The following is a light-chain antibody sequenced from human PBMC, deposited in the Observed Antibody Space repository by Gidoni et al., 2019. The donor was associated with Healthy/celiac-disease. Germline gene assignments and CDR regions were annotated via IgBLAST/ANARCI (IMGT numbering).Light chain of an antibody. V-gene: IGKV3-11*01. J-gene: IGKJ3*01. CDR2: DAS. CDR3: QQRSNWPRIT. CDR1: QSVSSY. Sequence: DIVLTQSPATLSLSPGERATLSCRASQSVSSYLAWYQQKPGQAPRLLIYDASNRATGIPARFSGSGSGTDFTLTISSLEPEDLAVYYCQQRSNWPRITFGPGTKVDIK.